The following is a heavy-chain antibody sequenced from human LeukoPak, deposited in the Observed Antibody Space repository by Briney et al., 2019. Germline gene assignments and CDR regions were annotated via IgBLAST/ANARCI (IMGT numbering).Heavy chain of an antibody. CDR3: ARDRGMGSGSYYGWFDP. D-gene: IGHD3-10*01. V-gene: IGHV3-30*04. Sequence: GGSLRLSCAASGFTFSSYAMHWVRQAPGKGLEWVAVISYDGSNKYYADSVKGRFTISRDNSKNTLYLQMNNLRAEDTAVYYCARDRGMGSGSYYGWFDPWGQGTLVTVSS. CDR1: GFTFSSYA. J-gene: IGHJ5*02. CDR2: ISYDGSNK.